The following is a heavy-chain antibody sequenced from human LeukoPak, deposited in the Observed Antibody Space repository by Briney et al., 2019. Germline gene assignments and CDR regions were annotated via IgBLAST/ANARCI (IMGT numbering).Heavy chain of an antibody. D-gene: IGHD3-22*01. CDR3: ARDLELYYYDSSGYYYYYGMDV. V-gene: IGHV3-7*01. CDR1: GFTFSNSW. J-gene: IGHJ6*02. Sequence: GGSLRLSCAASGFTFSNSWMSWVRQAPGKGLEWVANIKQDGSEKYYVDSVKGRFTISRDNAKNSLYLQMNSLRAEDTAVYYCARDLELYYYDSSGYYYYYGMDVWGQGTTVTVSS. CDR2: IKQDGSEK.